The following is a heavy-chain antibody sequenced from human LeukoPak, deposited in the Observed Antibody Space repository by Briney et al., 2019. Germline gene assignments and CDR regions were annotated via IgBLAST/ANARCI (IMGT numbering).Heavy chain of an antibody. Sequence: GGSLRLSCAASGFTFSSYGMHWVRQAPGKGLEWVAFIRCDGSNKYYADSVKGRFTISRDNSKNTLYLQMNSLRAEDTAVYYCAKERLWFGELFPDYWGQGTLVTVSP. D-gene: IGHD3-10*01. V-gene: IGHV3-30*02. CDR1: GFTFSSYG. CDR2: IRCDGSNK. J-gene: IGHJ4*02. CDR3: AKERLWFGELFPDY.